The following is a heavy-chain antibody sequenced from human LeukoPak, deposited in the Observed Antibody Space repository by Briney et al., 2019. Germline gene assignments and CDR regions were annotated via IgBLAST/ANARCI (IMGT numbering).Heavy chain of an antibody. V-gene: IGHV3-73*01. CDR2: IRSKANSYAT. CDR3: TSTYYYDSSGYYSTHPFDY. CDR1: GFTFSGSA. J-gene: IGHJ4*02. Sequence: GGSLRLSCAASGFTFSGSAMHWVRQASGKGLEWVGRIRSKANSYATAYAASVKGRFTISRDDSKNTAYLQMNSLKTEDTAVYYCTSTYYYDSSGYYSTHPFDYWGQGTLVTVSS. D-gene: IGHD3-22*01.